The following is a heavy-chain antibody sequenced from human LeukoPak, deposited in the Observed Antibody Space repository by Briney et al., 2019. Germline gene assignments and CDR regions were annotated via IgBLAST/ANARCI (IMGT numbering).Heavy chain of an antibody. D-gene: IGHD3-16*02. CDR2: IKQDGSVK. CDR1: GFTFSGYW. J-gene: IGHJ4*02. V-gene: IGHV3-7*01. CDR3: ARIYYGYVWGSSRPYYFDY. Sequence: GGSLRLSCAASGFTFSGYWMSWVRQAPGKGLEWVANIKQDGSVKYYVDSVKGRFTISRDNAENSLYLQMNSLRAEDTSVYYCARIYYGYVWGSSRPYYFDYWGQGILVTVSS.